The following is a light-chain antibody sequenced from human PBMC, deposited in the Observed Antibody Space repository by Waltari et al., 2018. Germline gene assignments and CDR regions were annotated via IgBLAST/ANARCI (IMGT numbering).Light chain of an antibody. CDR2: ATN. V-gene: IGLV1-51*01. CDR1: SSNIGNNY. CDR3: ETWYSNLGGLV. J-gene: IGLJ3*02. Sequence: QSLLTQPPSLSAGTGQRVRISCSGRSSNIGNNYVSWYQQRPGPARKLLIFATNKRPSGIPVRFSGSKSATSATLDITGLETGDEAYYYCETWYSNLGGLVFGGGTKLTVL.